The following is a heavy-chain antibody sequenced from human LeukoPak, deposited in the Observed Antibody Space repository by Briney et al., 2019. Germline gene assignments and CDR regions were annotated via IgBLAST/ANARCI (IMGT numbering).Heavy chain of an antibody. CDR3: ATSVYDSRYYFDY. V-gene: IGHV3-74*01. D-gene: IGHD5/OR15-5a*01. CDR2: LHTDGSYT. J-gene: IGHJ4*02. CDR1: GFTFNTYW. Sequence: GGSLRLSCAASGFTFNTYWMHWVRQAPGRGLVWVSRLHTDGSYTSYADSVKGRFTISRDNTKNTLYLQMNSLRAEDTAVYYCATSVYDSRYYFDYWGQGTLVTVSS.